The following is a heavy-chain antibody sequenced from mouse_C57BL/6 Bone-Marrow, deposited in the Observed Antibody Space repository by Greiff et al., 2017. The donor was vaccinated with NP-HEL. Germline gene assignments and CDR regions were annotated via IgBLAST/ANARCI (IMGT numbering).Heavy chain of an antibody. V-gene: IGHV1-53*01. CDR1: GYTFTSYW. CDR3: ARGGDWDWYFDV. J-gene: IGHJ1*03. CDR2: INPSNGGI. Sequence: QVQLQQPGTELVKPGASVKLSCKASGYTFTSYWMHWVKQRPGQGLEWIGNINPSNGGINYNEKFKSKATLTADKSSSTAYMQLSSLTSEDSAVYYCARGGDWDWYFDVGGTGTTVTVTS. D-gene: IGHD4-1*01.